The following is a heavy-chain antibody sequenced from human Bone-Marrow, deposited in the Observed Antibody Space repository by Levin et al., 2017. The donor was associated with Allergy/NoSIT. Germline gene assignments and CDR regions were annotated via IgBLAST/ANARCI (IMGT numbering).Heavy chain of an antibody. CDR2: MYSTGTT. CDR1: GFSVSTNY. Sequence: ASVKVSCDASGFSVSTNYMAWVRQAPGKGLEWVSVMYSTGTTYHADSVKGRFTISRDNSKNTLYLQMNSLRAEDTAVYYCSSAPGFTDYWGQGTLVTVSS. CDR3: SSAPGFTDY. J-gene: IGHJ4*02. V-gene: IGHV3-66*01.